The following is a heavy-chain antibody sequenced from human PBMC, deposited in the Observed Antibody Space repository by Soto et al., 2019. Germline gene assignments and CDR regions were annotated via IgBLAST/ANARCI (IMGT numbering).Heavy chain of an antibody. Sequence: PSETLSLTCTVSGGSISSGDFYWSWIRQPPGRGLEWIGYISYSGSTYYNTSLKSRVTISVDTSKNQFSLKLNSVTAADTAVYYCARGGPTGGSYKYNWFDPWGQGTLVPSPQ. D-gene: IGHD2-15*01. CDR2: ISYSGST. CDR3: ARGGPTGGSYKYNWFDP. CDR1: GGSISSGDFY. J-gene: IGHJ5*02. V-gene: IGHV4-30-4*01.